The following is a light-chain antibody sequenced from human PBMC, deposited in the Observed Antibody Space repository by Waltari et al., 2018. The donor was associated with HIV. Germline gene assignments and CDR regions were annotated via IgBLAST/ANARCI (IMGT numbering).Light chain of an antibody. CDR3: ATWDFSLNGRVV. CDR2: GND. CDR1: SSNIGRNA. Sequence: QSVLTQPPSASGTPGQRVTIPCSGSSSNIGRNAVNWYQHLPGTAPKLLIYGNDERPSGVPDRFSGSKSGTSASLAISGLQSEDEGDYYCATWDFSLNGRVVFGGGTKLTVL. V-gene: IGLV1-44*01. J-gene: IGLJ2*01.